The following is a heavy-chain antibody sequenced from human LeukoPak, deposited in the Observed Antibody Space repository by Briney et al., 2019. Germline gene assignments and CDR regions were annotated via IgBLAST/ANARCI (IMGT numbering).Heavy chain of an antibody. CDR3: ARDPSGSGSYKSYDY. J-gene: IGHJ4*02. CDR1: GFTFSSYS. D-gene: IGHD3-10*01. CDR2: ISSSSSYI. Sequence: GGSLRLSCAASGFTFSSYSMNWVRQAPGKGLEWVSSISSSSSYIYYADSVKGRFTISRDNAKNSLYLQMNSLRAEDTAVYYCARDPSGSGSYKSYDYWGQGTLVTVSS. V-gene: IGHV3-21*01.